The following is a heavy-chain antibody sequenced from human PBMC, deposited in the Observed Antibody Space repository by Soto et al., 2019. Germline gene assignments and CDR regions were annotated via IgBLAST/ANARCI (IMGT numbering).Heavy chain of an antibody. CDR2: IIPIFGTA. CDR3: ARDDMTTMVAPVRAGSYGMDV. D-gene: IGHD2-15*01. CDR1: GYTFSSYA. V-gene: IGHV1-69*13. J-gene: IGHJ6*02. Sequence: SVKVSCKASGYTFSSYAISWVRQAPGQGLEWMGGIIPIFGTANYAQKFQGRVTITADESTSTAYMELSSLRSEDTAVYYCARDDMTTMVAPVRAGSYGMDVWGQGTMVTVSS.